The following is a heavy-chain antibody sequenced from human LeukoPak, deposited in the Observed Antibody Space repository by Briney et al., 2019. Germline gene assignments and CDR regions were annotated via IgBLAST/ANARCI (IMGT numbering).Heavy chain of an antibody. CDR3: ARERPNYHDSSGTTYYFDY. V-gene: IGHV6-1*01. CDR2: TYYSSKWYN. CDR1: GYSVCSNSAA. Sequence: SQTLSLSCAISGYSVCSNSAAWNWLRQSQSIGLVWLGRTYYSSKWYNDYAVYVTSRINSSPTTSKDQSTLQLNSVTPEDTAVYYCARERPNYHDSSGTTYYFDYWGQGTLVTVSS. D-gene: IGHD3-22*01. J-gene: IGHJ4*02.